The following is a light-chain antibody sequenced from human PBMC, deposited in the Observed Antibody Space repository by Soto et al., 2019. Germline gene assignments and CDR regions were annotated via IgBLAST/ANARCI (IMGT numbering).Light chain of an antibody. CDR3: QQLDSMQIT. V-gene: IGKV1-9*01. J-gene: IGKJ5*01. CDR2: IAS. Sequence: DIQMTQSPSPLSASVGARVAITCRASQGIRSYLAWYQQKPGEAPKLLISIASILQSGVPSRFSGSGSGTDLVITISSLQPEDSETSYCQQLDSMQITFGQGTRLEIK. CDR1: QGIRSY.